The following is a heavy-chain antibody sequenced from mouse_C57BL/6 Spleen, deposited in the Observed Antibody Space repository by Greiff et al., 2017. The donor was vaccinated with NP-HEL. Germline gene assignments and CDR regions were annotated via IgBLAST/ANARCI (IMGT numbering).Heavy chain of an antibody. J-gene: IGHJ2*01. CDR2: INPNNGGT. D-gene: IGHD1-1*01. V-gene: IGHV1-26*01. CDR1: GYTFTDYY. CDR3: ASWGNSVVYFDY. Sequence: VQLQQSGPELVKPGASVKISCKASGYTFTDYYMNWVKQSHGKSLEWIGDINPNNGGTSYNQKFKGKATLTVDKSSSTAYMELRSLTSEDSAVYYCASWGNSVVYFDYWGQGTTLTVSS.